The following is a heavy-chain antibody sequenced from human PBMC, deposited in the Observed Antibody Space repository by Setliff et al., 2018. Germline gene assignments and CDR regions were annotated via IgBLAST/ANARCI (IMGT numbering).Heavy chain of an antibody. J-gene: IGHJ4*02. CDR3: VRGGLAAAGKKGVFEH. V-gene: IGHV1-46*01. CDR1: GYAFISYY. CDR2: INTGGGSA. Sequence: RASVKVSCKASGYAFISYYMFWVRQAPGQGPEWMGTINTGGGSASIVDQFQGRVTMTRDTSTSTVYLELNSLRSDDTAVYYCVRGGLAAAGKKGVFEHWGQGTLVTVSS. D-gene: IGHD6-13*01.